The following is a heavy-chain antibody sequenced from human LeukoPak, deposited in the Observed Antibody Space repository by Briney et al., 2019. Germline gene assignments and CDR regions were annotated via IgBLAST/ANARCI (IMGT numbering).Heavy chain of an antibody. CDR1: GYTSTSYY. CDR2: INPSGGST. J-gene: IGHJ6*03. D-gene: IGHD4-11*01. CDR3: ARDTTTVTTYYYYYMDV. V-gene: IGHV1-46*01. Sequence: ASVKVSCKASGYTSTSYYMHWVRQAPGQGLEWMGIINPSGGSTSYAQKFQGRVTMTRDMSTSTVYMELSSLRSEDTAVYYCARDTTTVTTYYYYYMDVWGKGTTVTVSS.